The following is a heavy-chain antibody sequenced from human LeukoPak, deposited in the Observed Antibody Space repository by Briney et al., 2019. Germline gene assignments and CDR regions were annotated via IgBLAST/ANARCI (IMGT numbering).Heavy chain of an antibody. CDR2: ISYDGSNN. V-gene: IGHV3-30*04. CDR3: ARDEILRYFDWTPPGGHYYGMDV. Sequence: GGSLRLSCAASGFTFSSYAMHWVRQAPGKGLEWVAVISYDGSNNYYAASVKGRFTISRDNSKNTLYLQMNSLRAEETAVYYCARDEILRYFDWTPPGGHYYGMDVWGQGTTVTVSS. J-gene: IGHJ6*02. CDR1: GFTFSSYA. D-gene: IGHD3-9*01.